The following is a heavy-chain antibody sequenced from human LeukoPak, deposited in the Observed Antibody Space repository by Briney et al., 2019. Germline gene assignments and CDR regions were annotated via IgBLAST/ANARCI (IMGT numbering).Heavy chain of an antibody. CDR3: ARRGSYYVGDAFDI. CDR1: GGSFSGYY. CDR2: IYYSGST. J-gene: IGHJ3*02. D-gene: IGHD1-26*01. Sequence: PSETLSLTCAVYGGSFSGYYWSWIRQPPGKGLEWIGSIYYSGSTYYNPSLKSRVTISVDTSKNQFSLKLSSVTAADTAVYYCARRGSYYVGDAFDIWGQGTMVTVSS. V-gene: IGHV4-34*01.